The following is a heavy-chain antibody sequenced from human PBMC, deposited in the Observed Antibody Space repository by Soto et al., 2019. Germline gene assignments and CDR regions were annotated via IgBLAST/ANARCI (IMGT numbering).Heavy chain of an antibody. D-gene: IGHD3-10*01. Sequence: VGSLRLSCAASGFTVSSNYMSWVRQAPGKGLEWVSIIYSSGATYYADSVRGRFTISRDNSKNTLYLQMNSLRAEDTAVYFCARTLGINLSLGSTWFDPWGQGTLVTVSS. CDR1: GFTVSSNY. CDR2: IYSSGAT. J-gene: IGHJ5*02. V-gene: IGHV3-53*01. CDR3: ARTLGINLSLGSTWFDP.